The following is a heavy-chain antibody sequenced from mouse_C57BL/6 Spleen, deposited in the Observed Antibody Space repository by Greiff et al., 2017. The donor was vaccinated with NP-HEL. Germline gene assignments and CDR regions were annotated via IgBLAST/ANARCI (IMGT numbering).Heavy chain of an antibody. V-gene: IGHV1-50*01. CDR1: GYTFTSYW. Sequence: QVQLQQPGAELVKPGASVKLSCKASGYTFTSYWMPWVKQRPGQGLEWIGDIDPSDSYTNYNQKFQGKATLTVDTSSSTAYMQLSSLTSEDSAVYYSARYWEGEFDYWGKGTTLTVSS. J-gene: IGHJ2*01. CDR3: ARYWEGEFDY. D-gene: IGHD4-1*01. CDR2: IDPSDSYT.